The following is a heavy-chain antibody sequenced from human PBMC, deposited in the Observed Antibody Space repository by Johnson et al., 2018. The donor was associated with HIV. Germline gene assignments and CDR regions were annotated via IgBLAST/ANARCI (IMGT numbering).Heavy chain of an antibody. CDR2: ISYDGSDK. Sequence: QVQLVESGGGVVQPGRSLRLSCAASGFTFSSYGMNWVRQAPGQGLEWVAVISYDGSDKYYADSGQGRFSISRDNSKNTLYLQMNSLRVEDTAVYYCAREGAWEVRPGAFDIWGQGTMVTVAS. V-gene: IGHV3-30*03. J-gene: IGHJ3*02. D-gene: IGHD1-26*01. CDR3: AREGAWEVRPGAFDI. CDR1: GFTFSSYG.